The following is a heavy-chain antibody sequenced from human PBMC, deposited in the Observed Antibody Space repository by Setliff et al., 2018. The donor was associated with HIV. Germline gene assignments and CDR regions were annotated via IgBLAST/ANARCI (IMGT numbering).Heavy chain of an antibody. J-gene: IGHJ3*01. Sequence: PGGSLRLSCAASGLTLSNSAMTWVRQKPWRSLEWVSLIQSGGIIYYADSVKGRFTISRDNSNNTLSLQMSSLRAEDTALYYCAKLDYYDYSGSWARKVAIDFWGRGTMVTVSS. CDR3: AKLDYYDYSGSWARKVAIDF. D-gene: IGHD3-22*01. CDR1: GLTLSNSA. CDR2: IQSGGII. V-gene: IGHV3-23*01.